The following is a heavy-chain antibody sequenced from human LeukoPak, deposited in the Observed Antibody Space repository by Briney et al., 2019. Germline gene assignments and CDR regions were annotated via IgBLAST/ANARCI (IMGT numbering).Heavy chain of an antibody. CDR2: IYYSGGP. J-gene: IGHJ4*02. Sequence: TSETLFLSCAASGGSITGYYWSWIRQPPGKGLEWVGIIYYSGGPKYNPSLKRRVTVSVDTSKNQFSLMLSSLTAADTDVYACARHVGKWGIDFWGQGTPVTVSS. CDR1: GGSITGYY. CDR3: ARHVGKWGIDF. D-gene: IGHD3-16*01. V-gene: IGHV4-59*08.